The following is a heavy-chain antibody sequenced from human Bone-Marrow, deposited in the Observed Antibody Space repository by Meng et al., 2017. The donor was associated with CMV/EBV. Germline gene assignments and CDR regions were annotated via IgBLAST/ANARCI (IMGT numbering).Heavy chain of an antibody. CDR1: GGSFSVYY. Sequence: LYLTCAVYGGSFSVYYWSWIRQPPGKGLEWIGEINHIGGTKYNPSLKSRVTISVDTSKNQFSLKLTSVTAADTAVYYCVSRYSWELFDFWGQGTLVT. D-gene: IGHD1-26*01. CDR2: INHIGGT. V-gene: IGHV4-34*01. CDR3: VSRYSWELFDF. J-gene: IGHJ4*02.